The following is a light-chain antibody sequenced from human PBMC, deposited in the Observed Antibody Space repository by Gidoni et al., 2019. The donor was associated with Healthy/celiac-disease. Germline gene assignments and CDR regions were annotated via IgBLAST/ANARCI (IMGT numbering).Light chain of an antibody. CDR2: DVS. V-gene: IGLV2-14*01. CDR1: SSDVGGYNY. CDR3: SSYTSSSTLVV. J-gene: IGLJ2*01. Sequence: QSALTQPDSVSGSPGQSITISCTGTSSDVGGYNYVSWYQPHPGKSPKLMIYDVSNRPSGVSNRFSGSKSGNTASLTISGLQAEDEADYYCSSYTSSSTLVVFGGGTKLTVL.